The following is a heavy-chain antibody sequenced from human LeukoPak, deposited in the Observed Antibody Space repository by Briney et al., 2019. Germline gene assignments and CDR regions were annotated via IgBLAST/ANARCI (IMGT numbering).Heavy chain of an antibody. CDR1: GFTFTDYH. CDR3: ARVAVNYYGSGTYDDY. CDR2: ISTSGTTI. D-gene: IGHD3-10*01. J-gene: IGHJ4*02. Sequence: GGSLRLSCAASGFTFTDYHMSWIRQAPGKGLEWISSISTSGTTIYYADSVKGRFTISRDNARNSLYLQMNSLRAEDTAVYYCARVAVNYYGSGTYDDYWGQGTLVTVSS. V-gene: IGHV3-11*01.